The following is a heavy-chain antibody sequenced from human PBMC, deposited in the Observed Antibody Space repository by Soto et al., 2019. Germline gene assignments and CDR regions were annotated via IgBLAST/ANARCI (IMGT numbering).Heavy chain of an antibody. CDR1: GFTCSSYA. V-gene: IGHV3-64*01. Sequence: GGSLRLSCAASGFTCSSYAMHWVRKAPGKGLEYVSVISSNGGSTDYANSVKGRFTISRDNSKNTLYLQMGSLRGEDMAVYYCARAFGYAFDIWGQGTMVTVSS. J-gene: IGHJ3*02. CDR3: ARAFGYAFDI. D-gene: IGHD3-10*01. CDR2: ISSNGGST.